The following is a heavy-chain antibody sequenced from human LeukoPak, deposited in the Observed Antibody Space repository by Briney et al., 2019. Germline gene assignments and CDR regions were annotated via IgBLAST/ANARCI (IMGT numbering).Heavy chain of an antibody. D-gene: IGHD1-26*01. CDR2: ISGSGDNT. Sequence: GGSLRLSCAASGFSFSTHAMGWVRQAPGKGLEWVSVISGSGDNTYQADSVKGRFIISRDNSNNALSVQMNSLRAEDTAVYYCVKGAKYSGSSVDYFYMDVWAKGTTVTVSS. CDR1: GFSFSTHA. J-gene: IGHJ6*03. CDR3: VKGAKYSGSSVDYFYMDV. V-gene: IGHV3-23*01.